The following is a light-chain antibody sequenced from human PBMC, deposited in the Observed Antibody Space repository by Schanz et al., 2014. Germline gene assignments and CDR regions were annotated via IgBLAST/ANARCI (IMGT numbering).Light chain of an antibody. CDR2: KAS. V-gene: IGKV1-5*03. CDR1: QSISSW. Sequence: DIQMTQSPSTLSASVGDRVTLTCRASQSISSWLAWYQQKPGKAPKLLIYKASSLESGVPSRFSGSGSGTEFTLTISSLQPDDSATYYCQRYNSYPCTFGQGTKVEIK. CDR3: QRYNSYPCT. J-gene: IGKJ2*02.